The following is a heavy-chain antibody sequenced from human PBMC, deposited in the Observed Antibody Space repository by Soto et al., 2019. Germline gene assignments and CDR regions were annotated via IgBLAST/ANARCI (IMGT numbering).Heavy chain of an antibody. CDR3: AKDLGRFGEFPNQFDY. CDR2: ISGSGGST. D-gene: IGHD3-10*01. CDR1: GFTFSSYA. Sequence: GGSLRLSCAASGFTFSSYAMSWVRQAPGKGLEWVSGISGSGGSTYYADSVKGRFTISRDNSKNTLYLQMNSLRAEDTAVYYCAKDLGRFGEFPNQFDYWGQGTLVTVSS. V-gene: IGHV3-23*01. J-gene: IGHJ4*02.